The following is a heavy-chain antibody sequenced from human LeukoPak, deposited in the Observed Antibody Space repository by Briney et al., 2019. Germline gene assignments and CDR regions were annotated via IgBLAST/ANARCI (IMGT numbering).Heavy chain of an antibody. CDR3: ANWAATIRNFNY. J-gene: IGHJ4*02. V-gene: IGHV1-2*02. Sequence: GASVKVSCKASGYTFTDYYIHWVRQAPGQGLEWMGWIDPSSGGTNFAQKFQGRVTMTTDTSITTAYMELTRLRSDDTAVYYCANWAATIRNFNYWGQGTLVTVSS. D-gene: IGHD5-12*01. CDR1: GYTFTDYY. CDR2: IDPSSGGT.